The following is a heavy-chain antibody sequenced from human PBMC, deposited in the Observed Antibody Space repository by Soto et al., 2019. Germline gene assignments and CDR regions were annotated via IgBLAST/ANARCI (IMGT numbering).Heavy chain of an antibody. CDR2: MRSRANSYAT. J-gene: IGHJ4*02. V-gene: IGHV3-73*01. D-gene: IGHD5-12*01. Sequence: GGAVRVSSAASGCSFIGSAMHWVRQASGKGLEWVGRMRSRANSYATTYAESVKGRFTISRDDSKNTAYLQMNSLKTEDTAVYYCTTSANDKFVDYWGQGTLVTVSS. CDR1: GCSFIGSA. CDR3: TTSANDKFVDY.